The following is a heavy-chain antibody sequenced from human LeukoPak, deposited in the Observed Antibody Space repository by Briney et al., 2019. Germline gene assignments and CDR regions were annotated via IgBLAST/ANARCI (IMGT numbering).Heavy chain of an antibody. J-gene: IGHJ4*02. CDR2: IYYSGST. V-gene: IGHV4-30-4*01. CDR3: ARGFYDSSGYYYGY. CDR1: GGSISSGDYY. D-gene: IGHD3-22*01. Sequence: PSETLSLTCTVSGGSISSGDYYWSWIRQSPGKGLEWIGYIYYSGSTYYNPSLKSRVTISVDTSKNQFSLKLSSVTAADTAVYYCARGFYDSSGYYYGYWGQGTLVTVSS.